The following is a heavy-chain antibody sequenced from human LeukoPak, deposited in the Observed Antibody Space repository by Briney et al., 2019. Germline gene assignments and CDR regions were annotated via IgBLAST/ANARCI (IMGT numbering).Heavy chain of an antibody. J-gene: IGHJ4*02. D-gene: IGHD3-10*01. Sequence: GGSLRLSCAASGFTVSSNYMSWVRQAPGKGLEWVSVIYSGGSTYYADSVKGRFTISRDNSKNTLYLQMNSLRAEDTAVYYCAKNRVQFGELSPFDYWGQGTLVTVSS. V-gene: IGHV3-53*01. CDR1: GFTVSSNY. CDR2: IYSGGST. CDR3: AKNRVQFGELSPFDY.